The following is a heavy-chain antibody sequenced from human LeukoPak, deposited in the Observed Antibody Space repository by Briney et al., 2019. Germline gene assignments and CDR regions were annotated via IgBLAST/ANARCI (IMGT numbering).Heavy chain of an antibody. J-gene: IGHJ4*02. Sequence: PGRSLRLSCAASGFTVSRNTTRGVRQAPGKGLEWVSVIYSGGSTYYAASVKGRFTISIDNSKNTLYLQMNSLRAEDTAVYYCARARQMGYSGYDTVEYWGQGTLVTVSS. V-gene: IGHV3-53*01. D-gene: IGHD5-12*01. CDR2: IYSGGST. CDR3: ARARQMGYSGYDTVEY. CDR1: GFTVSRNT.